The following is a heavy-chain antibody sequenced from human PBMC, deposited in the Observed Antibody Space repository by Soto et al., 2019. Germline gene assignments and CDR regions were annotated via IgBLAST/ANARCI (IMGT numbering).Heavy chain of an antibody. D-gene: IGHD1-1*01. CDR3: ARTLPNRQLFDS. J-gene: IGHJ4*02. CDR2: IYSSGTY. CDR1: GGSLISYY. Sequence: PSETLSLTCTVSGGSLISYYWGWIREPPGKGLEWIGYIYSSGTYNYNPSLESRLTISIDTSKNQFSLRLASVTAADTAVYYCARTLPNRQLFDSWSQGTLVTVSS. V-gene: IGHV4-59*01.